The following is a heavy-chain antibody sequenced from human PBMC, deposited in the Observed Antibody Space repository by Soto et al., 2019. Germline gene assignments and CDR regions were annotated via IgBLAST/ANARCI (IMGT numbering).Heavy chain of an antibody. CDR3: ARQGSNGAYVYYPMDV. V-gene: IGHV5-51*01. J-gene: IGHJ6*02. CDR1: QYRFNSHW. Sequence: GEPLKISCKGSQYRFNSHWIGWVRQRPGKGLEWIGMIYPGDSDTTYSPSFEGQVTMSVDKSISTAYLEWNSLKASDSATYYCARQGSNGAYVYYPMDVWGQGTTVTVSS. CDR2: IYPGDSDT. D-gene: IGHD3-16*01.